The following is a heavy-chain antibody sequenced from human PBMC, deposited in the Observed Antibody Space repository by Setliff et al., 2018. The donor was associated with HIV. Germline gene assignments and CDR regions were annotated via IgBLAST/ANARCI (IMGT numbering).Heavy chain of an antibody. J-gene: IGHJ6*03. D-gene: IGHD3-10*01. CDR3: ARGRLLWSGSYYYYYMDV. Sequence: GGSLSLSCAASGFTFSDHYMDWVRQAPGKGLEWVGRSRNKVNSYTTEYAASVKGRFTISRDDSKNSLYLQMNSLKTEDTAVYYCARGRLLWSGSYYYYYMDVWGKGTTVTVSS. CDR2: SRNKVNSYTT. CDR1: GFTFSDHY. V-gene: IGHV3-72*01.